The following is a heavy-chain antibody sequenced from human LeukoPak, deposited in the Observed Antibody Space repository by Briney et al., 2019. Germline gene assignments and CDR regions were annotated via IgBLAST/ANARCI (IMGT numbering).Heavy chain of an antibody. CDR3: ARVRRFSSGCFDY. V-gene: IGHV4-34*01. Sequence: SETLTLTCAVYGGSFSGYYWSWIRQPPGKGLEWIGEINHSGSTNYNPSLKSRVTISVEKSKNQFSLKLSSVTAADTDVYYCARVRRFSSGCFDYWGQGTLVTVSS. CDR2: INHSGST. J-gene: IGHJ4*02. CDR1: GGSFSGYY. D-gene: IGHD6-19*01.